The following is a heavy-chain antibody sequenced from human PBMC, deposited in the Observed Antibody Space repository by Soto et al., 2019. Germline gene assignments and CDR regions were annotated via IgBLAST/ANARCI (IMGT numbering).Heavy chain of an antibody. J-gene: IGHJ1*01. CDR1: GYTFNSYG. CDR2: ISVYNGDT. Sequence: QVQLVQSGAEVKNPGASMKVSCKASGYTFNSYGISWVRQAPGQGLEWMGWISVYNGDTNYAQKFRGRVTLTTDTSTSTASMELRSLRSDDTAVYYCARDLGYCSAGSCYPEYFHHWGQGTLVTVSS. D-gene: IGHD2-15*01. V-gene: IGHV1-18*01. CDR3: ARDLGYCSAGSCYPEYFHH.